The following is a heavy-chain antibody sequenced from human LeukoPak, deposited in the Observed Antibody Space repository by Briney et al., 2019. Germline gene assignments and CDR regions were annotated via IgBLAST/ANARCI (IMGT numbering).Heavy chain of an antibody. CDR3: AKAEHYYDSSGYFTPSIDY. CDR2: ISYDGSNK. J-gene: IGHJ4*02. D-gene: IGHD3-22*01. V-gene: IGHV3-30-3*01. Sequence: PGRSLRLSCAASGFTFSSYAMHWVRQAPGKGLEWVAVISYDGSNKYYADSVKGRFTISRDNSKNTLYLQMNSLRAEDTAVYYCAKAEHYYDSSGYFTPSIDYWGQGTLVTVSS. CDR1: GFTFSSYA.